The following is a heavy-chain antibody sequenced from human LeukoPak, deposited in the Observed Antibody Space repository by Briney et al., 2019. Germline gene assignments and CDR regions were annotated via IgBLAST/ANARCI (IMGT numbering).Heavy chain of an antibody. CDR3: VRVRGSYSLGY. Sequence: GGSLRLSCAASGFTFSDYYMSWIRQAPGKGLEWFSYISSSGSMIYYADSVKGRFTISRDNAKNSLYLQMSSLRAEDTAVYYCVRVRGSYSLGYWGQGTLVTVSS. J-gene: IGHJ4*02. V-gene: IGHV3-11*01. CDR1: GFTFSDYY. D-gene: IGHD1-26*01. CDR2: ISSSGSMI.